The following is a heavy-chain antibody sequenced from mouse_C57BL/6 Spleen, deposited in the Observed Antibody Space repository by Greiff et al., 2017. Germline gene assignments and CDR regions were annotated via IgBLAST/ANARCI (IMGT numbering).Heavy chain of an antibody. J-gene: IGHJ4*01. CDR3: ARHGSSPYYAMDY. V-gene: IGHV1-55*01. CDR2: IYPGSGST. D-gene: IGHD1-1*01. CDR1: GYTFTSYW. Sequence: QVQLQQPGAELVKPGASVKMSCKASGYTFTSYWITWVKQRPGQGLEWIGDIYPGSGSTNYNEKFKSKATLTVDTSSSTAYMQLNRQTSEESAVYYCARHGSSPYYAMDYWGQGTSVTVSS.